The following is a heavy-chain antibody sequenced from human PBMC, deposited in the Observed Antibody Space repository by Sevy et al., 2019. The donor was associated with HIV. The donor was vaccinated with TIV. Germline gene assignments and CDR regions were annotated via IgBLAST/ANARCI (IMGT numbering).Heavy chain of an antibody. J-gene: IGHJ3*01. V-gene: IGHV3-21*01. CDR3: ARPYGSGSWEAFDV. CDR1: GFSFSSYM. CDR2: ISYSRNYI. D-gene: IGHD3-10*01. Sequence: GGSLRLSCTASGFSFSSYMMNWVRQAPGKGLEWVASISYSRNYIYYADSLKGRFTISRDNAKNSQFLQMNSLRAEDTAVYYCARPYGSGSWEAFDVWGQGTMVTVSS.